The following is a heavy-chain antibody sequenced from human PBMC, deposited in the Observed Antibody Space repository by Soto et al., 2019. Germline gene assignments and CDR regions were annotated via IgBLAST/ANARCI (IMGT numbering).Heavy chain of an antibody. CDR3: TKGPIFGVVTHYFDS. V-gene: IGHV3-23*01. CDR2: VSGGGDGT. Sequence: EVQLLESGGGLVQPGGSLRLSCAASGFTFRSYAMNWVRQAPGKGLEWVSSVSGGGDGTYYADSVKGRFTISRDNSKNTLYLQMNSLRAQDTAVYFCTKGPIFGVVTHYFDSWGQGTLVTVSS. D-gene: IGHD3-3*01. J-gene: IGHJ4*02. CDR1: GFTFRSYA.